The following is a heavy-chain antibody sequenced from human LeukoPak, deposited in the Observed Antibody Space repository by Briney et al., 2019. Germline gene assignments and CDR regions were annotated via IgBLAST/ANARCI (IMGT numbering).Heavy chain of an antibody. D-gene: IGHD3-10*01. J-gene: IGHJ4*02. V-gene: IGHV3-53*01. CDR3: AGPVFGGLATRGAFDY. CDR2: IYSGGST. CDR1: GFTFSSNY. Sequence: GGSLRLSCAASGFTFSSNYMSWVRQAPGKGLEWVSDIYSGGSTYYADSAKGRFTISRDNSKNTLYLQMNSLRAVDTAVYDCAGPVFGGLATRGAFDYWGQGTLVTVSS.